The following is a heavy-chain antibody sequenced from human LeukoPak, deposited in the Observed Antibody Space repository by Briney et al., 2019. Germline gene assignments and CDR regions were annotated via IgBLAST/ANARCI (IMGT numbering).Heavy chain of an antibody. CDR1: GGSISSGGYY. J-gene: IGHJ4*02. CDR2: IYYSGST. Sequence: SETLSLTCTVSGGSISSGGYYWSWIRQHPGKGLEWIGYIYYSGSTYYNPSLKSRVTISVDTSKNQFSLKLSSVTAADTAVYYCVRATMVRGVVDWGQGTLVTVSS. V-gene: IGHV4-31*03. D-gene: IGHD3-10*01. CDR3: VRATMVRGVVD.